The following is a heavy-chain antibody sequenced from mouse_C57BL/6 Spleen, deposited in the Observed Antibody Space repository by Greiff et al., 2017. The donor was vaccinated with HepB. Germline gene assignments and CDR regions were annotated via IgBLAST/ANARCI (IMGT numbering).Heavy chain of an antibody. CDR1: GYTFTSYW. J-gene: IGHJ3*01. Sequence: QVQLKQPGAELVKPGASVKVSCKASGYTFTSYWIHWVKQRPGQGLEWIGRIHPSDSDTNYNQKFKGKATLTVDESYSTAYMQISSLTSEDSAVDYGAGDLGQLRFAYWGQGTLVTVSA. V-gene: IGHV1-74*01. CDR2: IHPSDSDT. CDR3: AGDLGQLRFAY. D-gene: IGHD6-1*01.